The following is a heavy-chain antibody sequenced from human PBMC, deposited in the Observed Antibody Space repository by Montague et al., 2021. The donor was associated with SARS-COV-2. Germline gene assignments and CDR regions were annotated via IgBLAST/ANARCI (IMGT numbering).Heavy chain of an antibody. CDR3: TRDYRSIVGDGLDI. CDR1: GFTFSNYD. CDR2: ISTSAYTT. J-gene: IGHJ3*02. D-gene: IGHD3-16*02. V-gene: IGHV3-48*03. Sequence: SLRLSCAASGFTFSNYDMNWVRQAPGKGPEWISYISTSAYTTSYAGSVKGRFTISRDNGKNLLYLQMNSLGVEDTAVYYCTRDYRSIVGDGLDIWGQGTKVTVSS.